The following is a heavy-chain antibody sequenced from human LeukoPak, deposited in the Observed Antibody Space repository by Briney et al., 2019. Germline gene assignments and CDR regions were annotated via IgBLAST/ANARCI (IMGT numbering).Heavy chain of an antibody. CDR1: GFTVSSNY. J-gene: IGHJ2*01. D-gene: IGHD3-22*01. CDR3: ARGNSDSSGYYGYWYFDL. V-gene: IGHV3-66*01. CDR2: IYSGGST. Sequence: GGSLRLSCAASGFTVSSNYMSWVRQAPGKGLEWVSVIYSGGSTYYADSVKGRFTISRDNSKNTLYLQMNSLRAEDTAVYYCARGNSDSSGYYGYWYFDLWGRGTRVTVSS.